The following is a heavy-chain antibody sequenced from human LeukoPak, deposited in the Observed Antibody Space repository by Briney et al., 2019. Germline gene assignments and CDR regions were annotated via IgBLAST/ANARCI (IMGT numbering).Heavy chain of an antibody. Sequence: GRSLRLSCAASGFTFSSYGMHWVRQAPGKGLEWVSSISSSSSYIYYADSVKGRFTISRDNAKNSLYLQMNSLRAEDTAVYYCATYGSGSRWGQGTLVTVSS. CDR1: GFTFSSYG. V-gene: IGHV3-21*01. J-gene: IGHJ4*02. CDR3: ATYGSGSR. D-gene: IGHD3-10*01. CDR2: ISSSSSYI.